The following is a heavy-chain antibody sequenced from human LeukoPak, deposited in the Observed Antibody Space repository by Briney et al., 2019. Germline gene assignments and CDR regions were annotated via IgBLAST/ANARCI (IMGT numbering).Heavy chain of an antibody. J-gene: IGHJ4*02. CDR2: IYSGGST. Sequence: GGSLRLSCAASGFTVSSNYMSWVRQAPGKGLEWVSVIYSGGSTYYADSVKGRFTISRDNSKNTLYLQMNSLRAEDTAVYYCAKDTGGRRWYYFDYWGQGTLVTVSS. V-gene: IGHV3-53*01. D-gene: IGHD3-16*01. CDR1: GFTVSSNY. CDR3: AKDTGGRRWYYFDY.